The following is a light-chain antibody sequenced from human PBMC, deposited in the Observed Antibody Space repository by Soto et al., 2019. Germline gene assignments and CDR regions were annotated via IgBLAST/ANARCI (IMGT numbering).Light chain of an antibody. V-gene: IGKV3-20*01. CDR1: QSVSSSS. CDR2: GAS. CDR3: QQYGASPKYT. J-gene: IGKJ2*01. Sequence: EIVLTQSPGTLSLSPGQRATLSCRASQSVSSSSLAWYQQRPGQAPRLLIYGASRRATGIPDRFSGSGSGTDFTLTLSRLEPEDFAVYYCQQYGASPKYTFGQGTKLEIK.